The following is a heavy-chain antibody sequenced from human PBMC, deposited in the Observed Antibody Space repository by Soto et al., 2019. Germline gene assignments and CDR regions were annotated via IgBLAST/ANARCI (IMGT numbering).Heavy chain of an antibody. CDR1: GFTFSAYY. D-gene: IGHD3-22*01. CDR3: ARTYFSAASRDYYVLGAFDI. J-gene: IGHJ3*02. CDR2: ISRGGKTI. V-gene: IGHV3-11*01. Sequence: QLVESGGNLVNPGGSLTLSCAASGFTFSAYYMSWVRQSPEKGLEWVSYISRGGKTIYYADSVQGRFSISRDNAKNSLYLQMDSLRPEDTVIYYCARTYFSAASRDYYVLGAFDIWGQGTRVTVSS.